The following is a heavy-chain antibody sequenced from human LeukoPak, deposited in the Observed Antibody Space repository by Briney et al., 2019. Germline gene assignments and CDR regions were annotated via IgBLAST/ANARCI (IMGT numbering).Heavy chain of an antibody. D-gene: IGHD3-9*01. CDR3: ARGKGYTIFADGHWFDP. CDR2: INTNTGNP. Sequence: ASVKVSCKASGYTFTTYPMHWLRQAPGQGLEWMGWINTNTGNPTYAQGFTGRFVLSLDTSVSTAYLHISSLKPGDTAVYYCARGKGYTIFADGHWFDPWGQGTLVTVSS. J-gene: IGHJ5*02. CDR1: GYTFTTYP. V-gene: IGHV7-4-1*02.